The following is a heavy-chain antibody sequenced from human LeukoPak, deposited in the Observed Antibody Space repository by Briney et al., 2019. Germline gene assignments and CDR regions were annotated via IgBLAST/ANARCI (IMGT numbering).Heavy chain of an antibody. CDR3: RYFDTSGYPYYVDY. CDR2: ISRRSDDI. J-gene: IGHJ4*02. D-gene: IGHD3-22*01. V-gene: IGHV3-21*05. Sequence: GGSLRLSCAASGFTFSSYGMHWVRQAPGKGLEWVSFISRRSDDINYADFVKGRFTISRDNAKNSLYLQMTSLRAEDTAVYRARYFDTSGYPYYVDYWGQGALVTVSS. CDR1: GFTFSSYG.